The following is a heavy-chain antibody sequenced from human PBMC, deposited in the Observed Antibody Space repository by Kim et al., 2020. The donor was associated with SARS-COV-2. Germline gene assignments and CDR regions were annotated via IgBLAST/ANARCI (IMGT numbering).Heavy chain of an antibody. CDR3: VFGGTPSAVRYYYGMDV. J-gene: IGHJ6*02. V-gene: IGHV3-11*01. D-gene: IGHD3-3*01. Sequence: VKGRFTIARDNAKNSLYLQMNSLRAEDTAVYYCVFGGTPSAVRYYYGMDVWGQGTTVTVSS.